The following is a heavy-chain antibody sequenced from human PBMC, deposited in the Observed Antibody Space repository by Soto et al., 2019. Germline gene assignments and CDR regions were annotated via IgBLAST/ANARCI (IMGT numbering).Heavy chain of an antibody. Sequence: QVQLVQSGAEVKKPGASVKVSCKASGYTFTGYYMHWVRQAPGQGLEWMGWINPNSGGTNYAQKFQGWGNMTRDTSISTGYMELSRLGTDDTAVYYCARTGYFGWSDYYGMDVWGQGTTVTVSS. J-gene: IGHJ6*02. D-gene: IGHD3-9*01. V-gene: IGHV1-2*04. CDR1: GYTFTGYY. CDR2: INPNSGGT. CDR3: ARTGYFGWSDYYGMDV.